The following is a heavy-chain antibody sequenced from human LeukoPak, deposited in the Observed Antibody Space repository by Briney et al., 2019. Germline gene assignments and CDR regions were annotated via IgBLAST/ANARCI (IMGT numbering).Heavy chain of an antibody. Sequence: PSQTLSLTCTVSGGSISSGNYYWTWVRQHPGKGLEWIGYIYYSGSTYYNPSLKSRVTISVDTSKNQFSLKLSSVTAADTAVYYCARSSGTWLVAPSDYYYYGMDVWGQGTTVTVSS. V-gene: IGHV4-30-4*08. CDR1: GGSISSGNYY. CDR3: ARSSGTWLVAPSDYYYYGMDV. J-gene: IGHJ6*02. CDR2: IYYSGST. D-gene: IGHD6-19*01.